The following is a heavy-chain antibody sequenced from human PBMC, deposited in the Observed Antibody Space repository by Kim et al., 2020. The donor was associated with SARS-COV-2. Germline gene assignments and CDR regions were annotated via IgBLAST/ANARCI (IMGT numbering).Heavy chain of an antibody. CDR2: SNI. V-gene: IGHV3-21*01. J-gene: IGHJ4*02. CDR3: LCSSTFRPY. Sequence: SNIYDADSVKGRFTISRDNAKNSLYLQMNSLRAEDTAVYYCLCSSTFRPYWGQGTLVTVSS. D-gene: IGHD2-2*01.